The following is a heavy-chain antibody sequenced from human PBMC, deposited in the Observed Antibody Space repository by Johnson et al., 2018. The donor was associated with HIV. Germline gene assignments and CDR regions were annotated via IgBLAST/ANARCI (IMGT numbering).Heavy chain of an antibody. V-gene: IGHV3-15*01. CDR3: TTDAGYFV. CDR1: GFTFSNAW. CDR2: IKSKTDGGTT. Sequence: GGVVQPGRSLRLSCAASGFTFSNAWMSWVRQAPGKGLEWVGRIKSKTDGGTTDYAAPVKGRFTISRDGSKNTLDLHMNGLKTEDTAVYYCTTDAGYFVGGQGTMVTVSS. J-gene: IGHJ3*01. D-gene: IGHD5-12*01.